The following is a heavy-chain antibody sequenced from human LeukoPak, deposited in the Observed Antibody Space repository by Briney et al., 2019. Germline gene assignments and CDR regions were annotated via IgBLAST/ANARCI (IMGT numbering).Heavy chain of an antibody. CDR3: ARDLGGWYDY. V-gene: IGHV4-38-2*02. CDR1: GYSISSGYY. D-gene: IGHD6-19*01. J-gene: IGHJ4*02. Sequence: SSETLSLTCTVSGYSISSGYYWGWIRPPPGKGLEWIGSIYHSGSTYYNPSLKSRVTISVDTSKNQFSLKLSSVTAADTAVYYCARDLGGWYDYRGQGTLVTVSS. CDR2: IYHSGST.